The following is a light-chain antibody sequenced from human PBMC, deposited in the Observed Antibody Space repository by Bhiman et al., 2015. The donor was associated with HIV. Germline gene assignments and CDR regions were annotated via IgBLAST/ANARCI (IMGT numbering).Light chain of an antibody. CDR3: VVWEDSLSVVV. V-gene: IGLV1-47*01. Sequence: QTVVTQPPSASGTPGQKVTISCSGSSSQIGSNSVYWYQQLPGTTPKLLIYGNNQRPSGVPDRFSGSKSGTSASLAISGLRSEDEADYYCVVWEDSLSVVVFGGGTKLTVL. CDR2: GNN. CDR1: SSQIGSNS. J-gene: IGLJ2*01.